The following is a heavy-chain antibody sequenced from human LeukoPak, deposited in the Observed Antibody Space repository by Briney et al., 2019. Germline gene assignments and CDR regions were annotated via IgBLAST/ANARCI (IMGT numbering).Heavy chain of an antibody. J-gene: IGHJ3*02. CDR3: ARVRAFRSALDI. V-gene: IGHV3-30*03. Sequence: PGGSLRLSCAASGFIFSSYGMHWVRQAPGKGLEWVALISFDGSNKHYADSVRGRFTISRDNSKNTLYLQVNSPRADDTAIYYCARVRAFRSALDIWGQGTMVTVSS. CDR2: ISFDGSNK. CDR1: GFIFSSYG.